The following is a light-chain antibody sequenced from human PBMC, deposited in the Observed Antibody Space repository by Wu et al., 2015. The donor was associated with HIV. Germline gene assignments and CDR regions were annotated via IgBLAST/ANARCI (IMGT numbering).Light chain of an antibody. CDR3: QKYNSAPWT. V-gene: IGKV1-27*01. CDR1: QGISNY. CDR2: AAS. J-gene: IGKJ1*01. Sequence: DIQMTQSPSSLSASVGDRVTITCRASQGISNYLAWYQQKPGKVPKVLIYAASTLQSGVPSRFSGSGSGTDFTPTISSLQPEDVATYYCQKYNSAPWTFGQGTKVEMK.